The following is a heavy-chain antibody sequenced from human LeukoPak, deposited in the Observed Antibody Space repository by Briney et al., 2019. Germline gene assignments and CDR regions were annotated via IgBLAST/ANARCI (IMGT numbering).Heavy chain of an antibody. Sequence: GASVKVSCKASGYTFTGYYMHWVRQAPGQGLEWMGRINPNSGGTNYAQKFQGRVTMTRDTSISTAYMELSRLRSDDTAVYYCARDRGRRMLDAFDIWGQGTMVTVSS. CDR3: ARDRGRRMLDAFDI. J-gene: IGHJ3*02. CDR2: INPNSGGT. V-gene: IGHV1-2*06. CDR1: GYTFTGYY. D-gene: IGHD2/OR15-2a*01.